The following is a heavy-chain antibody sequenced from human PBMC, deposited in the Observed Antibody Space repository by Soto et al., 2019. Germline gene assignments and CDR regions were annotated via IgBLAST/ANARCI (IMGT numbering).Heavy chain of an antibody. V-gene: IGHV5-10-1*01. CDR2: IDPSDSYT. Sequence: GSSRKVSCKGSVYKFTSYWISWVSQMPGKGLEWMGRIDPSDSYTNYSPSFQGHVTISADKSISTAYLQWSSLKASDTAMYYCARHGDLDTGDSYGMDVWGQGTTVTVSS. J-gene: IGHJ6*02. CDR1: VYKFTSYW. D-gene: IGHD5-18*01. CDR3: ARHGDLDTGDSYGMDV.